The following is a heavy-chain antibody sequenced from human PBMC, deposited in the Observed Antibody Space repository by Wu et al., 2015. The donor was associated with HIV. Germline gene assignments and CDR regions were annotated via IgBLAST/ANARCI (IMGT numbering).Heavy chain of an antibody. Sequence: QVQLVQSGAEVKKPGPSVKVSCKASGGTFSSYAISWVRQAPGQGLEWMGRIIPIFGTANYAQKFQGRVTITADESTSTAYMELSSLRSEDTAVYYCASPRAAAQRAEYFQHWGQGTLVTVSS. CDR1: GGTFSSYA. D-gene: IGHD6-13*01. V-gene: IGHV1-69*13. CDR2: IIPIFGTA. CDR3: ASPRAAAQRAEYFQH. J-gene: IGHJ1*01.